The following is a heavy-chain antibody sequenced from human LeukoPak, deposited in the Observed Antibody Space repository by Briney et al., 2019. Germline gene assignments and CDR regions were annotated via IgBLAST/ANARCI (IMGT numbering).Heavy chain of an antibody. D-gene: IGHD2-15*01. CDR3: ARGGYCSGGSCSIDAFDI. Sequence: SQTLSLTCTVSGGSICSGSYYWSWIRQPAGKGLEWIGRMYTSGSTNYNPSLKSRVTISVDTSKNQFSLKLSSVTAADTAVYYCARGGYCSGGSCSIDAFDIWGQGTMVTVSS. J-gene: IGHJ3*02. CDR1: GGSICSGSYY. V-gene: IGHV4-61*02. CDR2: MYTSGST.